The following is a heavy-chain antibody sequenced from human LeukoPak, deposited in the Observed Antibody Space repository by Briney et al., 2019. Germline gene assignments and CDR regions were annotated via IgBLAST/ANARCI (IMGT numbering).Heavy chain of an antibody. Sequence: ASVKVSCKASGYTFTGYYMHWVRQAPGQGLEWMGWINPNSGGTNYAQKFQGWVTMTRDTSISTAYMELSRLRSDDTAVYYCARVSYYDSSGYLTPRYYFDYWGQGTLVTVSS. CDR3: ARVSYYDSSGYLTPRYYFDY. CDR1: GYTFTGYY. CDR2: INPNSGGT. V-gene: IGHV1-2*04. J-gene: IGHJ4*02. D-gene: IGHD3-22*01.